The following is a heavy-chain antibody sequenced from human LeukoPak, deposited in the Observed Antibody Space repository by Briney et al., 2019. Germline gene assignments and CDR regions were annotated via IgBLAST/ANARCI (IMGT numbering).Heavy chain of an antibody. CDR1: GFTFSSYA. Sequence: GGSLRLSCAASGFTFSSYAMSWVRQAPGKGLEWVSAISGSGGSTYYADSVKGRFTISRDNAKNSLYLQMNSLRAEDTAVYYCAREPGGSDIVATIEDYWGQGTLVTVSS. CDR3: AREPGGSDIVATIEDY. V-gene: IGHV3-23*01. D-gene: IGHD5-12*01. CDR2: ISGSGGST. J-gene: IGHJ4*02.